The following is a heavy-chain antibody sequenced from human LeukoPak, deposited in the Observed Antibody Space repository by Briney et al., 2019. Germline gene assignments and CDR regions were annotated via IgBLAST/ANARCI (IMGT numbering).Heavy chain of an antibody. Sequence: QPGGSLRLSYAASGFTFTSAMRWVRQAPGRGLEWVSSITGSGDATFYADSVKGRFTISRDNSRNTLYLQMDNLRAEDTATYFCAKGESQPKYYFQYWGQGTVVAVSS. CDR3: AKGESQPKYYFQY. CDR2: ITGSGDAT. D-gene: IGHD3-16*01. CDR1: GFTFTSA. J-gene: IGHJ4*02. V-gene: IGHV3-23*01.